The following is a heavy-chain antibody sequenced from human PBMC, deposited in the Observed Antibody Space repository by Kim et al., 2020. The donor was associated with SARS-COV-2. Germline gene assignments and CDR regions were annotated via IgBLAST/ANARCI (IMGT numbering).Heavy chain of an antibody. CDR2: ISSSSSLI. CDR3: ASGLGPGDSGTGDFGY. CDR1: GLIFSTYS. D-gene: IGHD1-26*01. V-gene: IGHV3-48*02. Sequence: GGSLRLSCAASGLIFSTYSMNWVRQAPGKGLEWISYISSSSSLIYYADSVKGRFTISRDNAKNSLYLQMNSLRDEDTAVYYCASGLGPGDSGTGDFGYWGPGTLLAVSP. J-gene: IGHJ4*02.